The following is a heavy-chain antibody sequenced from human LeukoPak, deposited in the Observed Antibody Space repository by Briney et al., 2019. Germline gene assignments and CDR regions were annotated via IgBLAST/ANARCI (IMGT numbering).Heavy chain of an antibody. D-gene: IGHD2-2*01. CDR3: ARTTEDCSSTSCYQYWFDP. CDR2: IYYSGST. Sequence: SETLSLTYAVCGGSFSGYYWSWIRQPPGKGLEWIGYIYYSGSTSYNPSLKSRVTMSVDTSKKQISLKVRSVTAADTAVYYCARTTEDCSSTSCYQYWFDPWGQGTLVTVSS. J-gene: IGHJ5*02. CDR1: GGSFSGYY. V-gene: IGHV4-59*01.